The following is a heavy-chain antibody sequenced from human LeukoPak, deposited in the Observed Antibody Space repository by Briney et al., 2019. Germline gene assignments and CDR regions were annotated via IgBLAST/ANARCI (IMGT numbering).Heavy chain of an antibody. CDR2: ISYDGDNT. CDR1: EFTFSLYT. D-gene: IGHD6-13*01. CDR3: ARARDIAAAATYFGSVHDASNI. V-gene: IGHV3-30*04. Sequence: GGSLRLSCTASEFTFSLYTMHWVRQAPGEGLEWVAVISYDGDNTWYADSVKGRFTISRDNSKNTLYLHMNSLRPEDTAVYYCARARDIAAAATYFGSVHDASNIWGQGTMITVSS. J-gene: IGHJ3*02.